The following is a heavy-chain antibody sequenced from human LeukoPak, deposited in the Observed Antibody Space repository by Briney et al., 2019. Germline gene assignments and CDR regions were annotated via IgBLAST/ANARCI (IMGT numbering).Heavy chain of an antibody. D-gene: IGHD2-8*01. V-gene: IGHV4-34*01. CDR1: GGSFSGYY. J-gene: IGHJ3*02. CDR2: INHSGST. Sequence: SETLSLTCAVYGGSFSGYYWSWIRQPPGKGLEWIGEINHSGSTNYNPSPKSRVTISVDTSKNQFSLKLSSVTAADTAVYYCARIRYCTNGVCYLRSGWYSDAFDIWGQGTMVTVSS. CDR3: ARIRYCTNGVCYLRSGWYSDAFDI.